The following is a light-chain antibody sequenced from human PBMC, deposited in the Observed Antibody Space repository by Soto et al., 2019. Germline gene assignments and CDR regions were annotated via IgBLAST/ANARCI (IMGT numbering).Light chain of an antibody. CDR1: QSVSSY. V-gene: IGKV3-11*01. CDR3: QQRSNFPLT. Sequence: EIVLTQSPATLSLSPGERATLSCRASQSVSSYLAWYQQKPGQAPRLLIYDASNRATGIPARFRGSGSGTDFTLTISSLEPEDFAVYYCQQRSNFPLTFGGGTKVEIK. CDR2: DAS. J-gene: IGKJ4*01.